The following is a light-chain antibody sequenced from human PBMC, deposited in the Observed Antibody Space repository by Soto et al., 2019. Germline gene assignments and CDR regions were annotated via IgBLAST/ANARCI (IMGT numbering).Light chain of an antibody. Sequence: EIVLTQSPATLSLSPGERATLSCRASQSVSSNYVAWYQQKPGQAPRLFIYGASSRATGIPDRFSGSGSGTDFTLTISRLEPEDFAVYYCQQYGSSPRTFGQGTKVEIK. CDR2: GAS. J-gene: IGKJ1*01. CDR3: QQYGSSPRT. V-gene: IGKV3-20*01. CDR1: QSVSSNY.